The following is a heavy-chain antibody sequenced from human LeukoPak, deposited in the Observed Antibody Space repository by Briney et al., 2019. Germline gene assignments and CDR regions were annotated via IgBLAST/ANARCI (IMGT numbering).Heavy chain of an antibody. CDR2: INNRGDAR. V-gene: IGHV3-23*01. Sequence: GGSLRLSCADSGFTFSSFAMSWVRQAPGKGLEWVAGINNRGDARDYADSVMGRFTISRDYSKNTLYLPMNSLRADDRAVYYCAREGGGDSGKYHSYFDHWGQGTLVTVSS. CDR1: GFTFSSFA. J-gene: IGHJ4*02. CDR3: AREGGGDSGKYHSYFDH. D-gene: IGHD1-26*01.